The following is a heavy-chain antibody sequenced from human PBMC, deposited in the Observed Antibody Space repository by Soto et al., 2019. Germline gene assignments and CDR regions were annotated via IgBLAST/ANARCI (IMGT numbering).Heavy chain of an antibody. J-gene: IGHJ4*02. CDR1: GFTFSSYS. D-gene: IGHD3-22*01. CDR2: ISSSSSYI. CDR3: ARETYYYDSSGYYTAPPPFDY. V-gene: IGHV3-21*01. Sequence: GSLRLSCAASGFTFSSYSMNWVRQAPGKGLEWVSSISSSSSYIYYADSVKGRFTISRDNAKNSLYLQMNSLRAEDTAVYYRARETYYYDSSGYYTAPPPFDYWGQGTLVTVSS.